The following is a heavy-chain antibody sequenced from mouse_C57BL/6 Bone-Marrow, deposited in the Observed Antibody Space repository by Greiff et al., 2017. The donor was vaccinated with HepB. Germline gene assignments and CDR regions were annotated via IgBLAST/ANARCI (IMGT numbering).Heavy chain of an antibody. J-gene: IGHJ3*01. Sequence: EVMLVESGEGLVKPGGSLKLSCAASGFTFSSYAMSWVRQTPEKRLEWVAYISSGGDYIYYADTVKGRFTLSRDNARNTLYLQMSSLKSEDTAMYYCTRGDYDKKFAYWGQGTLVTVSA. D-gene: IGHD2-4*01. V-gene: IGHV5-9-1*02. CDR2: ISSGGDYI. CDR3: TRGDYDKKFAY. CDR1: GFTFSSYA.